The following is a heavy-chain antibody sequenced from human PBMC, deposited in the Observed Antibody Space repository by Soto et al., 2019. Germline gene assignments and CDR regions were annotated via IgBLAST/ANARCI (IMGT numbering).Heavy chain of an antibody. D-gene: IGHD3-10*01. CDR2: ISYDGSTK. Sequence: QVHLVESGGGVVQPGTSLRLSCAASGFNFSDYNMHWVRQAPGKGLQWVAYISYDGSTKSYEDSVKGRFTISRYNSKNILHLQMDGPRAEDTAVYYCARRGDMIRGFIKRCYGMDVWGQGTTVTVSS. CDR3: ARRGDMIRGFIKRCYGMDV. V-gene: IGHV3-30-3*01. J-gene: IGHJ6*02. CDR1: GFNFSDYN.